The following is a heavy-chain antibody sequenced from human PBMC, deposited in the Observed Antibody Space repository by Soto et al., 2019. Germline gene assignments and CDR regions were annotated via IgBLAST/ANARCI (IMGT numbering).Heavy chain of an antibody. CDR1: GGSISGSY. D-gene: IGHD6-19*01. CDR3: ARSVAVPGAHIAY. CDR2: VYYTGST. Sequence: SATLSHTSSVSGGSISGSYWSWIRQSPGKGLEWLGYVYYTGSTNYSPSLRSRVSISVDTSKNEFSLRLSSVTAADTAVYFCARSVAVPGAHIAYWGQGTPVTVPS. V-gene: IGHV4-59*01. J-gene: IGHJ4*02.